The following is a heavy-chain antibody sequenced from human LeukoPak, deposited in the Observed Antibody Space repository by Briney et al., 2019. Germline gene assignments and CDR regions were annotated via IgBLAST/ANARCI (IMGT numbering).Heavy chain of an antibody. CDR3: ARGGYSGYVAWFDP. D-gene: IGHD5-12*01. V-gene: IGHV4-61*02. CDR1: GGSISSGSYY. CDR2: TYTSGST. Sequence: SEALSLTCTVSGGSISSGSYYWSWIRQPAGKGLEWIGRTYTSGSTNYNPSLKSRVTISVDTSKNQFSLKLSSVTAADTAVYYCARGGYSGYVAWFDPWGQGTLVTVSS. J-gene: IGHJ5*02.